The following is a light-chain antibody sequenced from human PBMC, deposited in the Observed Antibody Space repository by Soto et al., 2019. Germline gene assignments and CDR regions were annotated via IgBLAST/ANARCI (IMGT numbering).Light chain of an antibody. J-gene: IGLJ2*01. V-gene: IGLV2-23*02. Sequence: QSALTQPASVSGSPGQSIAISCTGTSSDVGSHNFVSWYRQHPGKVPELMIYEVSKRPSGVSDRFSGSKSGNTASLTISGLQAGDGVDYYCSSYGGNISFGGGTKLPVL. CDR1: SSDVGSHNF. CDR2: EVS. CDR3: SSYGGNIS.